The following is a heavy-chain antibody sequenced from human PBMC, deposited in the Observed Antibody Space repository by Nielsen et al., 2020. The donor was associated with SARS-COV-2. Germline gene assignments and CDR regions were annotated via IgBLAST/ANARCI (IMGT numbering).Heavy chain of an antibody. V-gene: IGHV6-1*01. J-gene: IGHJ6*03. Sequence: WIRQSPSRGLEWLGRTYYRSKWYNDCAVSVKSRITINPDTSKNQFSLQLNSVTPEDTAVYYCARGTYVVVVPAASRGYYYYYMDVWGQGTTVTVSS. CDR2: TYYRSKWYN. D-gene: IGHD2-2*01. CDR3: ARGTYVVVVPAASRGYYYYYMDV.